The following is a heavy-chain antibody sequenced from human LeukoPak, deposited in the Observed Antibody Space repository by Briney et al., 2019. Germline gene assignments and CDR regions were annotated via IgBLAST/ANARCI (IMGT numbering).Heavy chain of an antibody. V-gene: IGHV4-34*01. CDR2: INHSGST. J-gene: IGHJ4*02. CDR1: GGSFSGYY. CDR3: ARAAVAALDY. D-gene: IGHD6-19*01. Sequence: SETLSLTCAVYGGSFSGYYWSWIRQPPGKGLEWIGEINHSGSTNYNPSLKSRVTISVDASKNQFSLKLSSVTAADTAVYYCARAAVAALDYWGQGTLVTVSS.